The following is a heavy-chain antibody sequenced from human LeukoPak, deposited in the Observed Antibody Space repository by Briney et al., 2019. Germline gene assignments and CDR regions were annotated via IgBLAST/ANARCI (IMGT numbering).Heavy chain of an antibody. D-gene: IGHD5-18*01. J-gene: IGHJ4*02. CDR1: GYTFTTYY. CDR2: INPSSGST. Sequence: ASVKVSCKASGYTFTTYYMHWVRQAPGQGLEWMGIINPSSGSTSYAQKFQGRVTMTRDTPTSTVYMELSSLRSEDTAIYYCARVLGAHRYGSIDHWGQGTLVTVSS. V-gene: IGHV1-46*01. CDR3: ARVLGAHRYGSIDH.